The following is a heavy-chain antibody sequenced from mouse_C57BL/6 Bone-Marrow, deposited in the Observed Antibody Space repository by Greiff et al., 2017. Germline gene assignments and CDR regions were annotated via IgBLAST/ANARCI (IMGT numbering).Heavy chain of an antibody. J-gene: IGHJ2*01. Sequence: QVQLQQPGAELVRPGTSVKLSCKASGYTFTSYWMHWVKQRPGQGLEWIGVIDPSDSYTNYNQKFKGKATLTVDTSSSTAYMQLSSLTSEDAAVYYCARENYDYDGGVYWGQGTTLTVSS. CDR2: IDPSDSYT. D-gene: IGHD2-4*01. V-gene: IGHV1-59*01. CDR3: ARENYDYDGGVY. CDR1: GYTFTSYW.